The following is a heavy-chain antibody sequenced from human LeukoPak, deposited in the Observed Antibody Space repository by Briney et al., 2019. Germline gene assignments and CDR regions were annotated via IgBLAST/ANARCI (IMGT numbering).Heavy chain of an antibody. Sequence: ASVKVSCKASGYTFTGYYIHWVRQAPGQGLQWMGWINPNSGDTISAQKLHGRVTLTTDTSITTAYMELSSLTSDHTAVYFCARAGPLYTGAYLAYWGQGTLVTVSS. J-gene: IGHJ4*02. CDR3: ARAGPLYTGAYLAY. D-gene: IGHD7-27*01. CDR1: GYTFTGYY. CDR2: INPNSGDT. V-gene: IGHV1-2*02.